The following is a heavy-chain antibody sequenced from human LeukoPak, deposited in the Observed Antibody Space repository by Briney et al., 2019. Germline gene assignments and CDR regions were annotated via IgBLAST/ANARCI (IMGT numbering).Heavy chain of an antibody. Sequence: ASVQVSCKASGYIFTSYYIHWVRQAPGQGLEWMGIINPSGGNTNYAQKFQGRVTMTRDTSTSTVYMELSSLRSGDTAVYYCARFAVHRRLAVAGQFGLDYWGQGTLVTVSS. CDR1: GYIFTSYY. CDR3: ARFAVHRRLAVAGQFGLDY. V-gene: IGHV1-46*01. CDR2: INPSGGNT. D-gene: IGHD6-19*01. J-gene: IGHJ4*02.